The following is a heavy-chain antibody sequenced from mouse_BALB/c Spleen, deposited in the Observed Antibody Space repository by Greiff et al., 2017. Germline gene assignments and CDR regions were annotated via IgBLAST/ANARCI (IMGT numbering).Heavy chain of an antibody. J-gene: IGHJ1*01. CDR3: ARGGTYYGNYGV. V-gene: IGHV5-6-5*01. Sequence: EVKVVESGGGLVKPGGSLKLSCAASGFTFSSYAMSWVRQTPEKRLEWVASISSGGSTYYPDSVKGRFTISRDNARNILYLQMSSLRSEDTAMYYCARGGTYYGNYGVWGAGTTVTVSS. D-gene: IGHD2-10*01. CDR1: GFTFSSYA. CDR2: ISSGGST.